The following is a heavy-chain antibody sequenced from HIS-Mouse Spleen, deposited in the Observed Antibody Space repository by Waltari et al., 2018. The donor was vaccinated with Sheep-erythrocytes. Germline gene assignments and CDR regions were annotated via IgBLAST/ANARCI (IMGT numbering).Heavy chain of an antibody. CDR1: GFTFSSYS. V-gene: IGHV3-21*01. Sequence: EVQLVESGGGLVKPGGSLRLSCAASGFTFSSYSMNWVRQAPGKGRRGVSSLSSSSSYIYYADSVKGRFTISRDNAKNSLYLQMNSLRAEDTAVYYCARVASGATFDYWGQGTLVTVSS. CDR2: LSSSSSYI. J-gene: IGHJ4*02. D-gene: IGHD1-26*01. CDR3: ARVASGATFDY.